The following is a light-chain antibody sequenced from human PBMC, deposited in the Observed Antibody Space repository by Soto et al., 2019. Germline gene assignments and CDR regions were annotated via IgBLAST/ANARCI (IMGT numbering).Light chain of an antibody. CDR3: QQRSNWYT. J-gene: IGKJ2*01. Sequence: EIVLTQSPATLSLSPGERDTLSCRASQSVSSYLAWYQQKPGQAPRLLIYDASNRATGIPARFSGSGSGTDFTLTISSLEPEDCAVYYCQQRSNWYTFGQGTKLEIK. CDR2: DAS. V-gene: IGKV3-11*01. CDR1: QSVSSY.